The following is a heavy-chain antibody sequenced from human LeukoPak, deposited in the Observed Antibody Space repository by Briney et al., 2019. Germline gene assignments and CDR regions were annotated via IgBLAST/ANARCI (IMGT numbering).Heavy chain of an antibody. CDR3: AREGSPGGTYYYYYMDV. CDR2: INHSGST. V-gene: IGHV4-34*01. CDR1: GGSSSGYY. Sequence: PETLSLTCAVYGGSSSGYYWSWIRPPPGKGLEWIGEINHSGSTNYNPSLKSRVTISVDTSKNQFSLKLSSLTAADTAVYYCAREGSPGGTYYYYYMDVWGKGTTVTVSS. J-gene: IGHJ6*03. D-gene: IGHD1-1*01.